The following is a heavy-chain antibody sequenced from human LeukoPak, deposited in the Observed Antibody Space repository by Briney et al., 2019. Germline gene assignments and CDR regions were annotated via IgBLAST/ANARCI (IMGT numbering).Heavy chain of an antibody. CDR3: ARADIVVVVAAILNNAFDI. V-gene: IGHV1-2*02. CDR1: GYTFTSYA. Sequence: GASVKVSCKASGYTFTSYAMNWVRQAPGQGLEWMGWINPNSGGTNYAQKFQGRVTMTRDTSISTAYMELSRLRSDDTAVYYCARADIVVVVAAILNNAFDIWGQGTMVTVSS. CDR2: INPNSGGT. J-gene: IGHJ3*02. D-gene: IGHD2-15*01.